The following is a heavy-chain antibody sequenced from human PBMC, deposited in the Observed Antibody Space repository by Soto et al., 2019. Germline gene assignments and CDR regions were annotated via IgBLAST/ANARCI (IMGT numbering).Heavy chain of an antibody. D-gene: IGHD3-10*01. CDR3: PKVGRFGELRSLY. J-gene: IGHJ4*02. V-gene: IGHV3-23*01. CDR2: IGVSGDTT. Sequence: EVQLLESGGGLVQPGGSLRLSCAASGFTFSSYAMSWVRQAPGKGLEWVSAIGVSGDTTYYADSVKGRFTISRDNSKNTLYLRMGSLKAEETAVYYCPKVGRFGELRSLYWGQGTLVTVSS. CDR1: GFTFSSYA.